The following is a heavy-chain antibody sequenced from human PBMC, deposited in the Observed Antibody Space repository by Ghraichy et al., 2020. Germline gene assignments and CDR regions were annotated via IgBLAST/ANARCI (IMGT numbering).Heavy chain of an antibody. J-gene: IGHJ4*02. CDR1: GFSPSTSGVA. CDR2: IFWNDDR. CDR3: ARKNPSGSSQYYFDY. Sequence: SGPTLVKPTQTLTLTCTFSGFSPSTSGVAVGWIRQPPGKALEWLALIFWNDDRRYSPSLNSRLTLTTDTSKNQVVLTMTNMDPVDTATYYCARKNPSGSSQYYFDYWGQGTLVTVSS. D-gene: IGHD2-2*01. V-gene: IGHV2-5*01.